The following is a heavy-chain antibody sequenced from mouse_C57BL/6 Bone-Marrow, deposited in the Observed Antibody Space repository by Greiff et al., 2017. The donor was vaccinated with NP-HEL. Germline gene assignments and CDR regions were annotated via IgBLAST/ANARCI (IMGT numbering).Heavy chain of an antibody. Sequence: QVQLQQPGAELVKPGASVKLSCKASGYTFTSYWMQWVKQRPGQGLEWIGEIDPSDSYTNYNQKFKGKATLTVDTSSSTAYMQFSSLTSEDSAVYYCAREGGIYYGYDEWDYFDYWGQGTTLTVSS. V-gene: IGHV1-50*01. D-gene: IGHD2-2*01. CDR3: AREGGIYYGYDEWDYFDY. CDR1: GYTFTSYW. J-gene: IGHJ2*01. CDR2: IDPSDSYT.